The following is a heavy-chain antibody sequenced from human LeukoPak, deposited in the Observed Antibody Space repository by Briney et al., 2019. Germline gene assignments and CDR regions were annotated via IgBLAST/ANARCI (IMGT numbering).Heavy chain of an antibody. CDR2: CYYSGST. CDR1: GDSISSYY. Sequence: SETLSLTCSVSGDSISSYYWSWIRQPPGKGLEWIGFCYYSGSTNYNPSLKSRVTMSVDTSKNQFSLKLISVTAADTAVYYCARHYDFWSGYHSWYFDLWGRGTLVTVSS. CDR3: ARHYDFWSGYHSWYFDL. D-gene: IGHD3-3*01. V-gene: IGHV4-59*01. J-gene: IGHJ2*01.